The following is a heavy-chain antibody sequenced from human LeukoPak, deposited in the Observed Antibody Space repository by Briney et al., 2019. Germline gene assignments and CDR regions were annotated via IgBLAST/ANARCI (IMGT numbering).Heavy chain of an antibody. CDR3: AKDVNSSGYYLGFDY. CDR2: ISGGGDK. Sequence: GGSLRLSCAASGFTFSTYAMSWVRQAPGKGLEWVTTISGGGDKQYADHVKGRFTVSRDDSKNTLYLQMNSLRAEDTALYYCAKDVNSSGYYLGFDYWGQGTLVTVSS. D-gene: IGHD3-22*01. CDR1: GFTFSTYA. J-gene: IGHJ4*02. V-gene: IGHV3-23*01.